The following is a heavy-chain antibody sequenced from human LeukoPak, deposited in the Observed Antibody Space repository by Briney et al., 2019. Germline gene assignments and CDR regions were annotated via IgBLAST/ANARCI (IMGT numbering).Heavy chain of an antibody. J-gene: IGHJ4*02. CDR3: ARHSGWGSSSWNSMVEIDY. CDR2: IYPGDSDT. D-gene: IGHD6-13*01. V-gene: IGHV5-51*01. CDR1: GYSFTSYW. Sequence: GESLKISCKGSGYSFTSYWIGWVRHMPGKGLEWMGIIYPGDSDTRYSPSFQGQVTISADKSISTAYLQWSSLKASDTAMYYCARHSGWGSSSWNSMVEIDYWGQGTLVTVSS.